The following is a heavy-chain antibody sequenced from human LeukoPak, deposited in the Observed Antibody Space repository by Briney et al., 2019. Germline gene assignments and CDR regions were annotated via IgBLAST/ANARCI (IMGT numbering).Heavy chain of an antibody. CDR2: IYHSGST. CDR3: ARGVDYSNYFDY. Sequence: SQTLSLTCAVSGGSISSGGYSWSWIRQPPGKGLEWIGYIYHSGSTYYNPSLKSRVTISVDRSKNQFSLKLSSVTAADTAVYYCARGVDYSNYFDYWGQGILVTVSS. V-gene: IGHV4-30-2*01. CDR1: GGSISSGGYS. J-gene: IGHJ4*02. D-gene: IGHD4-11*01.